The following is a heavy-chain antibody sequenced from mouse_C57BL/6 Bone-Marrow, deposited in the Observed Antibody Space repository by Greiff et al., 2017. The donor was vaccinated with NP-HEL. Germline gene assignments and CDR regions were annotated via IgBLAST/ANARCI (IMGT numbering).Heavy chain of an antibody. V-gene: IGHV14-4*01. CDR2: IDPENGDT. CDR3: TTGTPYWYFDV. Sequence: VPLPQSGAVLVRPVASVQLSCPASGFNIKDDYLHCVTQRPEPGLAWIGWIDPENGDTEYASKFQGKATITADTSSNTAYLQLSSLTSEDTAVYYCTTGTPYWYFDVWGTGTTVTVSS. J-gene: IGHJ1*03. D-gene: IGHD1-1*02. CDR1: GFNIKDDY.